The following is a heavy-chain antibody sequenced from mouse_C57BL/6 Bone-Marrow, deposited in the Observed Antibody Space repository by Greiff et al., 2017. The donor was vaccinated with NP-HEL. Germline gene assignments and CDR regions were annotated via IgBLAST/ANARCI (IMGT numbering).Heavy chain of an antibody. CDR1: RVDFSRYW. CDR2: INPDSSTI. D-gene: IGHD2-5*01. Sequence: ASRVDFSRYWMSWVRRAPGKGLEWIGEINPDSSTINYAPSLKDKFIISRDNAKNTLYLQMSKVRSEDTALYYCACYYSNPGWYFDGWGTGTTVTVSS. J-gene: IGHJ1*03. V-gene: IGHV4-1*01. CDR3: ACYYSNPGWYFDG.